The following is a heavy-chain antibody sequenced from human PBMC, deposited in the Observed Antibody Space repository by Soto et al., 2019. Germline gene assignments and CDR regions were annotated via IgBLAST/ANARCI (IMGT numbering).Heavy chain of an antibody. D-gene: IGHD3-10*01. CDR1: GFSLTDYY. CDR3: AGTYGSADY. CDR2: ISSSGSFV. V-gene: IGHV3-21*01. Sequence: ESGGGLVEPGGSLGLSCAASGFSLTDYYMNWVRQAPGKGLEWVSSISSSGSFVSYADSVKGRFSISRDNAKNLLFLQMNSLRAEDTAVYYCAGTYGSADYWGQGTLVTVSS. J-gene: IGHJ4*02.